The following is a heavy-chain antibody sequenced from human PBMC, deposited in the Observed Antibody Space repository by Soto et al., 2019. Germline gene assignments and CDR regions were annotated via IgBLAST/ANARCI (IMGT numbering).Heavy chain of an antibody. Sequence: TLSLTCTVSGGSISSGGYYWSWIRQHPGKGLEWIGYIYYSGSTYYNPSLKSRVTISVDTSKNQFSLKLSSVTAADTAVYYCARDSSGSYGVGWFDPWGQGTLVTVSS. D-gene: IGHD3-10*01. J-gene: IGHJ5*02. CDR1: GGSISSGGYY. CDR2: IYYSGST. CDR3: ARDSSGSYGVGWFDP. V-gene: IGHV4-31*03.